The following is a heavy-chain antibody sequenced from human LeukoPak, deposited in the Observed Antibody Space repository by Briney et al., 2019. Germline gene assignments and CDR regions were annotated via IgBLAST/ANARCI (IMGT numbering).Heavy chain of an antibody. V-gene: IGHV4-59*01. CDR2: IYYSGST. CDR1: GGSISSYY. CDR3: ARARFRMVAFYYYYGMDV. D-gene: IGHD5-12*01. Sequence: SETLSLTCTVSGGSISSYYWSWIRQPPGKGLEWIGYIYYSGSTNYNPSLKSRVTISVDTSKNQFSLKLSSVTAADTAVYYCARARFRMVAFYYYYGMDVWGKGTTVTVSS. J-gene: IGHJ6*04.